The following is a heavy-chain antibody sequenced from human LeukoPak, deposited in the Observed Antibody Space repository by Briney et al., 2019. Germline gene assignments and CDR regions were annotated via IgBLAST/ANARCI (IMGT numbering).Heavy chain of an antibody. J-gene: IGHJ4*02. V-gene: IGHV3-48*03. CDR1: GFTFRSYE. D-gene: IGHD5-18*01. CDR3: ARVGHSYGYPDY. CDR2: ISSSGSTI. Sequence: GGSLRLSCAASGFTFRSYEMNWVRQAPGKGLEWVLYISSSGSTIYYADSVKGRFTISRDNAKNSLYLQMNSLRAEDTAVYYCARVGHSYGYPDYWVQGTLVTVSS.